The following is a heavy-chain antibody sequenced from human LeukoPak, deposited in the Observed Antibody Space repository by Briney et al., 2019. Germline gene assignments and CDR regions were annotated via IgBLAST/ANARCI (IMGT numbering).Heavy chain of an antibody. V-gene: IGHV4-38-2*02. CDR3: ARDPRLLYSNYASNYYYGMDV. CDR2: IYHSGST. D-gene: IGHD4-11*01. Sequence: SETLSLTCAVSGYSISSGYYWGWIRQPPGKGMEWIGSIYHSGSTYYNPSLKSRVTMSVDTSKNQFSLKLSSVTAADTAVYYCARDPRLLYSNYASNYYYGMDVWGQGTTVTVSS. J-gene: IGHJ6*02. CDR1: GYSISSGYY.